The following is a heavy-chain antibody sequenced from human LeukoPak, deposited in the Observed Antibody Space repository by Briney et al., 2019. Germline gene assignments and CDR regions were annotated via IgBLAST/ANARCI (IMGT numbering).Heavy chain of an antibody. CDR1: GASITSYAW. D-gene: IGHD2-15*01. J-gene: IGHJ5*02. Sequence: PSETLSLTCSVSGASITSYAWWSWVRQPPGKGLEWIGEIHLNGITNYNPSLKSRVTMSIDKSKNHFSLNLSSVTAADTAVYYCAREGSMDRDWFDPWGQGTLVTVSS. V-gene: IGHV4-4*02. CDR2: IHLNGIT. CDR3: AREGSMDRDWFDP.